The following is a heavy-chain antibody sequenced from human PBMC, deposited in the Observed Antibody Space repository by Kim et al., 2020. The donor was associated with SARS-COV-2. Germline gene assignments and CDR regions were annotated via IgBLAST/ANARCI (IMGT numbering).Heavy chain of an antibody. V-gene: IGHV5-51*01. J-gene: IGHJ6*03. CDR2: IYPGDSDT. Sequence: GESLKISCKGSGYSFTSYWIGWVRQMPGKGLEWMGIIYPGDSDTRYSPSFQAQVTISADKSISTAYLQWSSLKASDTAMYYCARRNSLRKRLRFLERRQDYYYMDVWGKGTTVTVSS. D-gene: IGHD3-3*01. CDR1: GYSFTSYW. CDR3: ARRNSLRKRLRFLERRQDYYYMDV.